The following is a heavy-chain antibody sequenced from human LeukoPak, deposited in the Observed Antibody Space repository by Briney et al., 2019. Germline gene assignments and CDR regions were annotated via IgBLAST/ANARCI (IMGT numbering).Heavy chain of an antibody. CDR2: ISAYNGNT. D-gene: IGHD3-3*01. V-gene: IGHV1-18*01. Sequence: ASVKVSCKASGYTFTSYGISWVRQAPGQGLEWMGWISAYNGNTNYAQKLQGRVTMTTDTSTSTAYMELRSLRSDDTAVYYCARTRHLYDFWSGYYRPFDYWGQGTLVTVSS. J-gene: IGHJ4*02. CDR3: ARTRHLYDFWSGYYRPFDY. CDR1: GYTFTSYG.